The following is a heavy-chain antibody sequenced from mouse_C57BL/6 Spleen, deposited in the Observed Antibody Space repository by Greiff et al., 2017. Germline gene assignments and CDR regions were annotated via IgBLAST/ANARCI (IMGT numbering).Heavy chain of an antibody. CDR3: ARYGYYGSSPNYAMDY. CDR1: GYTFTSYT. CDR2: INPSSGYT. V-gene: IGHV1-4*01. Sequence: QVQLQQSGAELARPGASVKMSCKASGYTFTSYTMHWVKQRPGQGLEWIGYINPSSGYTKYNQKFKDKATLTADKSSSTAYMQLSSLTSEDSAVXYCARYGYYGSSPNYAMDYWGQGTSVTVSS. J-gene: IGHJ4*01. D-gene: IGHD1-1*01.